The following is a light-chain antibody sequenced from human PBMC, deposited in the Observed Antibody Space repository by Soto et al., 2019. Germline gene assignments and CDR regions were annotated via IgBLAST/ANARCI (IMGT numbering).Light chain of an antibody. CDR3: QQSHSAPYS. V-gene: IGKV1-39*01. J-gene: IGKJ2*03. CDR2: ATS. CDR1: QSISSY. Sequence: DIQMTQSPSHLSASVGDSVIITCRASQSISSYLNWYQQKPGKAPELLIYATSNLKSGVPSRFSGSGSGTDFTLAVSGLQLEALATYYCQQSHSAPYSFCQGTKVEIK.